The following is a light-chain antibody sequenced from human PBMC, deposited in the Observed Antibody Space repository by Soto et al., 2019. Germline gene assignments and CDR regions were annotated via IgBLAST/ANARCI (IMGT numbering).Light chain of an antibody. Sequence: QSVLTQPRSVSGSPGQSVTIACTGTSSDVGGYNDVSWYQQHPGTAPKLMIYDVSKRPSGVPDRFSGSKSGNTASLTISGLQAEDEADYYCCSYAGSYPWVFGGGTKLTVL. J-gene: IGLJ3*02. CDR3: CSYAGSYPWV. CDR2: DVS. CDR1: SSDVGGYND. V-gene: IGLV2-11*01.